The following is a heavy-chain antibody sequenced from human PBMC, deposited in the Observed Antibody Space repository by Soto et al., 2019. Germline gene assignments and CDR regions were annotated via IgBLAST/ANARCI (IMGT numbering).Heavy chain of an antibody. CDR1: GFPFASYA. CDR2: ITTGGINT. CDR3: GKVMTDYSKAVGDD. D-gene: IGHD4-4*01. Sequence: GSLRLSCATSGFPFASYAMTWVRQAPGKGLEWVSSITTGGINTHYADFVRGRFTISRDNSKNTVYLEMKTLSAEDTAVYYCGKVMTDYSKAVGDDWGQGTLVTAPQ. V-gene: IGHV3-23*01. J-gene: IGHJ4*02.